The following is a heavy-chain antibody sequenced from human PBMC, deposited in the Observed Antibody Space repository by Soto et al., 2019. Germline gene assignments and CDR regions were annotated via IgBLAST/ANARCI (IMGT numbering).Heavy chain of an antibody. J-gene: IGHJ4*02. CDR2: IWHDGSKE. CDR1: GFSFSGYG. CDR3: ARDKDGNRRYSQFDY. V-gene: IGHV3-33*01. D-gene: IGHD1-26*01. Sequence: QVQLVESGGGVVQPGSSLRLSCAASGFSFSGYGFHWVRQAPGKGLEWVAVIWHDGSKEYYADSVKGRFTVSRDSSKNTVYLQMNSLRAEDTAVYYCARDKDGNRRYSQFDYWGQGTLVTVSS.